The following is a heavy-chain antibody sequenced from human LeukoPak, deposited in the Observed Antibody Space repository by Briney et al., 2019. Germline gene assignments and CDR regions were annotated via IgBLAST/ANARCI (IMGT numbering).Heavy chain of an antibody. D-gene: IGHD5-24*01. Sequence: TSETLSLTCAVYGGSFRGYYWSWIRQPPGKGLEWIGYIYYSESTNYNPSLKSRVTISVDTSKNQFSLKLSSVTAADTAVYYCARGDGYNYDWGQGTLVTVSS. CDR3: ARGDGYNYD. V-gene: IGHV4-59*01. CDR1: GGSFRGYY. CDR2: IYYSEST. J-gene: IGHJ4*02.